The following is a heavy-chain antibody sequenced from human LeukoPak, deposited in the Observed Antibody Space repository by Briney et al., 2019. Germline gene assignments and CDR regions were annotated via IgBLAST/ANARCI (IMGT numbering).Heavy chain of an antibody. Sequence: SETLSLTCTVSGGSISSSNYYWGWIRQPPGKGLEWIGNIYHSGSTSYNPSLKSRVTISVDTSKNHFSLKLTSVTATDTAVYSCARCPMTVGRAFDIWGQGTMVTVSS. CDR1: GGSISSSNYY. J-gene: IGHJ3*02. V-gene: IGHV4-39*02. CDR2: IYHSGST. CDR3: ARCPMTVGRAFDI. D-gene: IGHD3-22*01.